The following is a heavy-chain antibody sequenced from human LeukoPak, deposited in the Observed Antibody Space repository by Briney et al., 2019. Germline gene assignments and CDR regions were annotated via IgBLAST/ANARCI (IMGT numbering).Heavy chain of an antibody. CDR3: ARENGNYYDSSGYYGGAFDI. CDR2: ISAYNGNT. CDR1: GYTFTSYG. D-gene: IGHD3-22*01. V-gene: IGHV1-18*01. J-gene: IGHJ3*02. Sequence: GASVKVSCKASGYTFTSYGISWVRQAPGQGLEWMGWISAYNGNTNYAQKLQGRVTMTTDTSTSTAYMELRSLRSDDTAVYYCARENGNYYDSSGYYGGAFDIWGQGTMVTVSS.